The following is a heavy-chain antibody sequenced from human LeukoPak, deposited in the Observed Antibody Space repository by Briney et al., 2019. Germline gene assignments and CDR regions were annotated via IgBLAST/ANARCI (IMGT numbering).Heavy chain of an antibody. CDR1: GYSFTSYW. V-gene: IGHV5-51*01. Sequence: GESLKISCKGSGYSFTSYWIGWVRQMPGKGLEWMGIIYPGDSDTRYSPSFQGQVTISADKSISTAYLQWSSLKASDTAMYYCARVNSLGASSGPVDYWGQGTLVTVSS. CDR2: IYPGDSDT. CDR3: ARVNSLGASSGPVDY. J-gene: IGHJ4*02. D-gene: IGHD6-25*01.